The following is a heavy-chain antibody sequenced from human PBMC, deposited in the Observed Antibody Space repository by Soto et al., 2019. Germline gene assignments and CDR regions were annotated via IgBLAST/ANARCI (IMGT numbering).Heavy chain of an antibody. D-gene: IGHD5-18*01. CDR1: GDTFNSYV. CDR3: TRSYGYTFGGSLDN. Sequence: QVQLVQSGPEVKKPGSSVKVSCKASGDTFNSYVITWVRQAPGQGLEWLGGIITAFGTTSYAQNFQDRLTITADEAANTDHMELSSLTSDDTAMYYCTRSYGYTFGGSLDNWGQGNLVTVSS. J-gene: IGHJ4*02. V-gene: IGHV1-69*01. CDR2: IITAFGTT.